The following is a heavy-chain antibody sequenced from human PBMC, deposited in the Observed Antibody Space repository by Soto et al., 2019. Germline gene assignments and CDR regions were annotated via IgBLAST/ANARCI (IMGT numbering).Heavy chain of an antibody. CDR1: GFTFSSFA. CDR3: ARDWNYDY. V-gene: IGHV3-30-3*01. J-gene: IGHJ4*02. D-gene: IGHD1-7*01. CDR2: ISYEGSNK. Sequence: QVQLVESGGGVVQPGGSRRPSCAASGFTFSSFAMHWVRQAPGKGLEWVAVISYEGSNKYYADSVKGRFTISRDNSKNTLYLQMNSLRAEDTAVYYCARDWNYDYWGQGTLVTVSS.